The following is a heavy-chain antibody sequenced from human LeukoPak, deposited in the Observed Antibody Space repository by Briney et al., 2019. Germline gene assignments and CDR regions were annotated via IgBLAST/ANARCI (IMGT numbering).Heavy chain of an antibody. Sequence: GGSLRLSCAASGFTFNNYAMSWVRQAPGKGLEWVSSIRGSGGDTYYADSVKGRFTISRENSKNTLYLQMNSLRVEDTALYYCTESIVATISEFDYWGQGTLVTVSS. J-gene: IGHJ4*02. D-gene: IGHD5-12*01. V-gene: IGHV3-23*01. CDR1: GFTFNNYA. CDR2: IRGSGGDT. CDR3: TESIVATISEFDY.